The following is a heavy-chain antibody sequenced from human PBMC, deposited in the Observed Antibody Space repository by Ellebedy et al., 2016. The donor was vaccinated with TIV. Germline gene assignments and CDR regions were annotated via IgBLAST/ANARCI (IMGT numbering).Heavy chain of an antibody. Sequence: SVKVSCXASGGTFSSYAISWVRQAPGQGLEWMGGIIPIFGTANYAQKFQGRVTITADESTSTAYMELSRLRSEDTAVYYCATRRYYDSSGLSYYYNMDVWGKGTTVTVSS. J-gene: IGHJ6*03. CDR2: IIPIFGTA. V-gene: IGHV1-69*13. D-gene: IGHD3-22*01. CDR1: GGTFSSYA. CDR3: ATRRYYDSSGLSYYYNMDV.